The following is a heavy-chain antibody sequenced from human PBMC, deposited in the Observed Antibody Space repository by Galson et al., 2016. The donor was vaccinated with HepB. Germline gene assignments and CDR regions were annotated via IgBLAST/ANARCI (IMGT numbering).Heavy chain of an antibody. D-gene: IGHD2-2*02. CDR3: AASISRDFDY. J-gene: IGHJ4*02. V-gene: IGHV5-51*01. CDR2: IFPGYSNT. CDR1: GYNFTSHW. Sequence: QSGAEVKKPGESLKISCQGSGYNFTSHWIGWVRQMPGKGLEWMGIIFPGYSNTRYSPSFQGQVTISADRSISTAYLQWSSLKASDTAIYYCAASISRDFDYWGQGTLVTVSS.